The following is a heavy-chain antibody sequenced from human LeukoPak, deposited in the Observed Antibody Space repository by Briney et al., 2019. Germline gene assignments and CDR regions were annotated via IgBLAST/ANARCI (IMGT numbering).Heavy chain of an antibody. J-gene: IGHJ4*02. Sequence: GGSLRLSCAASGFTFSSYWMSWVRQAPGKGLEWVANIKQDGSEKYYADSVKGRFTISRDNAKNSLYLQMNSLRAEDTAVYYCARDFRNYYFDYWGQGTLVTVSS. V-gene: IGHV3-7*04. CDR3: ARDFRNYYFDY. CDR1: GFTFSSYW. CDR2: IKQDGSEK. D-gene: IGHD1-7*01.